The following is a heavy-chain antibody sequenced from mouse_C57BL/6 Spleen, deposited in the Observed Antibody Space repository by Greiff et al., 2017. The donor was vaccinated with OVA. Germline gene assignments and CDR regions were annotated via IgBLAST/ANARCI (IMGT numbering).Heavy chain of an antibody. CDR3: ARDYGTRDAMDY. Sequence: EVQLVESGGGLVKPGGSLKLSCAASGFTFSDYGMHWVRQAPGKGLEWVAYISSGSSTIYYADPVKGGFTISRDNAKNTLFLQMTSLRSEDTAMYYCARDYGTRDAMDYWGQGTSVTVSS. V-gene: IGHV5-17*01. CDR2: ISSGSSTI. J-gene: IGHJ4*01. CDR1: GFTFSDYG. D-gene: IGHD1-1*01.